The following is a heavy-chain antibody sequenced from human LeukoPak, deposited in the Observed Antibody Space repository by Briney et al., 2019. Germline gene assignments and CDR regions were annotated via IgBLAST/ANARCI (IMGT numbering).Heavy chain of an antibody. J-gene: IGHJ4*02. D-gene: IGHD6-13*01. V-gene: IGHV3-9*01. CDR3: AKDLSSSWYYFDY. CDR2: ISWDSGSI. Sequence: GGSLRLSCAASGFTFDDYAMHWVRQAPGKGVEWVSGISWDSGSIGYADSVKGRFTISRDNAKNSLYLQMNSLRAEDTALYYCAKDLSSSWYYFDYWGQGTLVTVSS. CDR1: GFTFDDYA.